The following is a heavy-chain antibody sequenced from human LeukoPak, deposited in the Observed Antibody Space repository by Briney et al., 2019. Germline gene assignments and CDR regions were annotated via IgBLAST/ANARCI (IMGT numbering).Heavy chain of an antibody. CDR3: ASIRVRGVMNAFDI. Sequence: PGRTLRLSCAASGFTFSSYGMRWVRQAPGKGLEWVAVIWYGGSNKYYADSVKGRFTISRDNSKNTLYLQMNSLRAEDTAVYYCASIRVRGVMNAFDIWGQGTMVTVSS. V-gene: IGHV3-33*08. D-gene: IGHD3-10*01. CDR1: GFTFSSYG. J-gene: IGHJ3*02. CDR2: IWYGGSNK.